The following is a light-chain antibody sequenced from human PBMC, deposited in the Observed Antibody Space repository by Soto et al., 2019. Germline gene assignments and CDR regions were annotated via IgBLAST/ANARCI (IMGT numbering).Light chain of an antibody. J-gene: IGKJ3*01. Sequence: EIVLTQSPATLSLSPGERATLSCRASQSVSSYLAWYQQKPGQAPRLLIYDASNRATGIPARFSGSGSGTDFTLTISSLEPEDFAVYYCQQRRNSALFTFGPGTKVDIK. CDR1: QSVSSY. CDR2: DAS. CDR3: QQRRNSALFT. V-gene: IGKV3-11*01.